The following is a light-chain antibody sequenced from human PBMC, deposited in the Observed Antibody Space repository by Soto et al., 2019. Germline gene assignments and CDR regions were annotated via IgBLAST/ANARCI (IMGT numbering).Light chain of an antibody. J-gene: IGKJ2*01. CDR3: QQYGISLYP. Sequence: EIVLTQSPGTLSLSPGERATLSCRASQSVSSSYLAWYQQKPGQAPRLLIYGASSRATGIPDRFSGSGSGTDFTLTISRLEPEDFAVYYCQQYGISLYPFGQGSKLEIK. CDR1: QSVSSSY. V-gene: IGKV3-20*01. CDR2: GAS.